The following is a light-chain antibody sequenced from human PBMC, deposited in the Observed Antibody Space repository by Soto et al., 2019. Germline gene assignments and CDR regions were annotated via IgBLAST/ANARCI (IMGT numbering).Light chain of an antibody. Sequence: QSVLTQPPSASGTPGQRVSISCSGSRSNIETNTVNWYQQLPGTAPKLLIFSNNQRPSGVPDRFSASKSGTSASLAISGLQSEDEADYYCAAWDDSLNGRVFGGGTKLTVL. V-gene: IGLV1-44*01. CDR3: AAWDDSLNGRV. J-gene: IGLJ3*02. CDR1: RSNIETNT. CDR2: SNN.